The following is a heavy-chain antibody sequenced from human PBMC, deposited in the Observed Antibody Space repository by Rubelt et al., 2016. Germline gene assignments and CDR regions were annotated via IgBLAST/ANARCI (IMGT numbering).Heavy chain of an antibody. CDR3: ARTAKWLGDHDAFDI. CDR2: IKQDGSEK. V-gene: IGHV3-7*03. CDR1: GFTFSSYW. D-gene: IGHD6-19*01. J-gene: IGHJ3*02. Sequence: GGSLRLSCAASGFTFSSYWMSWVRQAPGKGLEWVANIKQDGSEKYYVDSVKGRFTISRDNAKNSLYLQMNSLRAEDTAVYYCARTAKWLGDHDAFDIWGQGTMVTVSS.